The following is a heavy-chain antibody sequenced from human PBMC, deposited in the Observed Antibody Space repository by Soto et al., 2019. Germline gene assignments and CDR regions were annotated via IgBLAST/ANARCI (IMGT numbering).Heavy chain of an antibody. Sequence: GSVKVSCKVSGYIFTSYYIHWVRQAPGQGLEWMGWINPFDGSRMFAQSFQGRVTMTRDTSTSTVYMEVSSLRSEDTAVYYCARATYYYDSSGYYYDDYWGQGTLVTVSS. D-gene: IGHD3-22*01. J-gene: IGHJ4*02. V-gene: IGHV1-46*01. CDR2: INPFDGSR. CDR3: ARATYYYDSSGYYYDDY. CDR1: GYIFTSYY.